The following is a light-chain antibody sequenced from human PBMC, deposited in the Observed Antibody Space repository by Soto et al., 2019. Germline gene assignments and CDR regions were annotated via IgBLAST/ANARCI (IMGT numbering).Light chain of an antibody. Sequence: QSALTQPASVSGSPGQSITISCTGTSVDVGGYNYVSWYQQHSGKAPKLMIYDVSNRPSGVSNRFSGSKSGNTASLTISGLQAEDEADYYCSSYTSSSTGVFGGGTKVTVL. CDR1: SVDVGGYNY. V-gene: IGLV2-14*01. CDR3: SSYTSSSTGV. J-gene: IGLJ2*01. CDR2: DVS.